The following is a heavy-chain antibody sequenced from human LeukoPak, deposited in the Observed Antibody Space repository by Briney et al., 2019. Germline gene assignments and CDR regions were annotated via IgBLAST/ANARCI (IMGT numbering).Heavy chain of an antibody. D-gene: IGHD3-10*01. V-gene: IGHV3-23*01. CDR3: AKGDYGSGLNYYYGMDV. J-gene: IGHJ6*02. CDR2: ISGSGGST. Sequence: GASLRLSCEASGFTFSSYAMSWVRQAPGKGLEWVSAISGSGGSTYYADSVKGRFTISRDNSKNTLYLQMNSLRAEDTAVYYCAKGDYGSGLNYYYGMDVWGQGTTVTVSS. CDR1: GFTFSSYA.